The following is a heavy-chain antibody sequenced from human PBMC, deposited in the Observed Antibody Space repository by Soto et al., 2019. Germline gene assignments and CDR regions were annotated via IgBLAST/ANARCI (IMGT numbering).Heavy chain of an antibody. CDR2: IFHDGTA. D-gene: IGHD3-10*01. CDR1: GVSISSGNW. Sequence: SETLSLTCAVSGVSISSGNWWTWVRQTPQRGLEYIGEIFHDGTANYYPSFERRVAISVDTSKNQFSRKLTSVTAADTAIYFCARLVYDTRLNYIYFDFWGQGALVTVSS. J-gene: IGHJ4*02. CDR3: ARLVYDTRLNYIYFDF. V-gene: IGHV4-4*02.